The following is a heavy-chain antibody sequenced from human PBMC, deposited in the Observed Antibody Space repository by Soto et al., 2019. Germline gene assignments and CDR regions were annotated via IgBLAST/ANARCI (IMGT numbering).Heavy chain of an antibody. D-gene: IGHD3-9*01. CDR1: GYTFTVYY. V-gene: IGHV1-2*04. J-gene: IGHJ6*02. CDR2: INPNSGGT. Sequence: ASVKVSCKASGYTFTVYYMHWVPQAPGQGLEWMGWINPNSGGTNYAQKFQGWVTMTRDTSISTAYMELSRLRSDDTAVYYCARSRVLRHFDWPLCGMDVWGQGTTVTVSS. CDR3: ARSRVLRHFDWPLCGMDV.